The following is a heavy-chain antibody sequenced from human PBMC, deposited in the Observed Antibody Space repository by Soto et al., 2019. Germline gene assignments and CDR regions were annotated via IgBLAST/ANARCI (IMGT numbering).Heavy chain of an antibody. CDR2: ISGSDDRT. CDR3: AKRSSSSTCDY. V-gene: IGHV3-23*01. D-gene: IGHD6-6*01. CDR1: GFTFSSYA. J-gene: IGHJ4*02. Sequence: EVQLLESGGGLVQPGESLRLSCAASGFTFSSYAMSWVRQAPGKGLEWVSVISGSDDRTYYADSVKGRFTISRDNSKNTLYLQMNSLSAEDTAVYYCAKRSSSSTCDYWGQGTLVTVSS.